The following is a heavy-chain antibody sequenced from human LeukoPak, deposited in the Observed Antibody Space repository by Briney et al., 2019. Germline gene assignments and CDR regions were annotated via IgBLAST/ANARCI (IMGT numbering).Heavy chain of an antibody. V-gene: IGHV4-34*01. CDR1: GGSFNDYY. D-gene: IGHD4-17*01. J-gene: IGHJ3*02. CDR3: ARVGHPTQRRVLSTVTVPTAGAFDI. Sequence: PETLSLTCAVYGGSFNDYYWGWIRQPPGKGPEWIGEINHSGSTKYNPSMKSRVTISVDTSKNQFSLRLNSVTAADTAIYYCARVGHPTQRRVLSTVTVPTAGAFDIWGQGTMVTVSS. CDR2: INHSGST.